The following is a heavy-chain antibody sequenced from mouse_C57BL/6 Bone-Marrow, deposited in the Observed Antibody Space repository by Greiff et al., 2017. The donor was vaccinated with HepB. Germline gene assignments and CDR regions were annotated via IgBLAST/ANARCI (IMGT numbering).Heavy chain of an antibody. Sequence: EVNVVESEGGLVQPGSSMKLSCTASGFTFSDYYMAWVRQVPEKGLEWVANINYDGSSTYYLDSLKSRFIISRDNAKNILYLQMSSLKSEDTATYYCARAAYYDYDGRFAYWGQGTLVTVSA. CDR3: ARAAYYDYDGRFAY. J-gene: IGHJ3*01. CDR1: GFTFSDYY. V-gene: IGHV5-16*01. CDR2: INYDGSST. D-gene: IGHD2-4*01.